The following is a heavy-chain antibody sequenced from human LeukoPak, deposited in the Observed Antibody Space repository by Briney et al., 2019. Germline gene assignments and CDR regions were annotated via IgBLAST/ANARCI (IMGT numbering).Heavy chain of an antibody. V-gene: IGHV1-2*02. J-gene: IGHJ4*02. CDR1: GYTFTGYY. CDR2: INPNSGGT. Sequence: ASVKVSCNASGYTFTGYYMHWVRQAPGQGLEWMGWINPNSGGTNYAQKFQGRVTMTRDTSISTAYMELSRLRSDDTAVYYCASERNYYDTSGYYYAGVDYWGQGTLVTVSS. D-gene: IGHD3-22*01. CDR3: ASERNYYDTSGYYYAGVDY.